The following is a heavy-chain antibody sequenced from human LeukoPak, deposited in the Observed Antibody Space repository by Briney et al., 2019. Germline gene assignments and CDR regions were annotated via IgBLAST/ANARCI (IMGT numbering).Heavy chain of an antibody. Sequence: GASVKVSCKASGYSFTSNVISWVRQAPGQGLEWMGWISAYNGNTNYAQKLQGRVTMTTDTSTSTAYMELRSLRSDDTAVYYCARRYPDYYFDYWGQGTLVTVSS. CDR3: ARRYPDYYFDY. CDR2: ISAYNGNT. V-gene: IGHV1-18*01. D-gene: IGHD1-26*01. J-gene: IGHJ4*02. CDR1: GYSFTSNV.